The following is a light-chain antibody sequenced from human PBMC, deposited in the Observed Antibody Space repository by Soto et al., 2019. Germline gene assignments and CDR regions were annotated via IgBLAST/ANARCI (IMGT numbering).Light chain of an antibody. CDR1: QSISAR. Sequence: EIVMTQSPATLSVSPGERATLSCRASQSISARLGWYQQRPGQAPRLLIYGGSNRATGVPARFSGSGSGTEFPLTISSLQSEDFAVYYCQQYNTWRSITFGQGTRLEIK. J-gene: IGKJ5*01. CDR3: QQYNTWRSIT. V-gene: IGKV3-15*01. CDR2: GGS.